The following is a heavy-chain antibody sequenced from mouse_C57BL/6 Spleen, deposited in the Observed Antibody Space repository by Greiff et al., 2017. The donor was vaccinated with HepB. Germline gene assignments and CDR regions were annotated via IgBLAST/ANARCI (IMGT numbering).Heavy chain of an antibody. Sequence: VQLQQSGPELVKPGASVKISCKASGYSFTGYYMHWVKQSSEKSLEWIGEINPSTGGTSYNQKFKGKATLTVDKSSSTAYMQLKSLTSEDSAVYYCARGGSLDYWGQGTTLTVSS. CDR2: INPSTGGT. J-gene: IGHJ2*01. V-gene: IGHV1-43*01. CDR3: ARGGSLDY. CDR1: GYSFTGYY.